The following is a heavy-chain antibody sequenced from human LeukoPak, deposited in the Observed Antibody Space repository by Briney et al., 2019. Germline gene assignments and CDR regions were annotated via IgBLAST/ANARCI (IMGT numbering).Heavy chain of an antibody. CDR3: ASRSLWSYYFDY. CDR2: IYYSGST. V-gene: IGHV4-59*01. Sequence: PSETLSLTCTVSGGSISSYYWSWIRQPPGKGLEWIGYIYYSGSTNYNPSLKSRVTISVDTSKNQFSLKLSSVTAADTAVYYCASRSLWSYYFDYWGQGTLVTVSS. J-gene: IGHJ4*02. CDR1: GGSISSYY. D-gene: IGHD5-18*01.